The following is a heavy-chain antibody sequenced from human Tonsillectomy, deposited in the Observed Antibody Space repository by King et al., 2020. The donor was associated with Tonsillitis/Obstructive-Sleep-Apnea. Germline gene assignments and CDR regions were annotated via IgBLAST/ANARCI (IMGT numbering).Heavy chain of an antibody. V-gene: IGHV3-13*04. CDR2: IGTAGDT. J-gene: IGHJ5*02. CDR3: ARGYVDTAMDP. CDR1: GFTFSSYD. Sequence: QLVQSGGGLVQPGGSLRLSCAASGFTFSSYDMHWVRQATGKGLEWVSAIGTAGDTYYPGSVKGRFTISRENAKNSLYLQMNSLRAGDTAVYYCARGYVDTAMDPGGQGTLVTVSS. D-gene: IGHD5-18*01.